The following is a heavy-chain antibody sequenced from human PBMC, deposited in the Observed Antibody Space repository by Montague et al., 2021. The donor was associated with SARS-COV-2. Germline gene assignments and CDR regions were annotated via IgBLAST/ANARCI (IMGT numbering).Heavy chain of an antibody. CDR2: IHRSGGT. J-gene: IGHJ4*02. CDR1: GDSIDSGDW. D-gene: IGHD1-1*01. Sequence: SETLSLTCSVSGDSIDSGDWWSWVRQPPGRGLEFIGEIHRSGGTNYNPSLRSRVTMSIDTSKNQFSLSLSSLTAADTAVYYCARVPLVGPTAGTSDYWGQGTLVVVSS. CDR3: ARVPLVGPTAGTSDY. V-gene: IGHV4-4*02.